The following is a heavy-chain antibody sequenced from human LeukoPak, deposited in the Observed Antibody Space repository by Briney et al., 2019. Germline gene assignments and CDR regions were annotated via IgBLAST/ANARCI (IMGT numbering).Heavy chain of an antibody. CDR1: GNTFTGYY. D-gene: IGHD3-10*01. CDR2: INLNSGVT. CDR3: ARDYYGSGSPLDH. V-gene: IGHV1-2*06. J-gene: IGHJ4*02. Sequence: GASVKVSCKASGNTFTGYYMHWVRQAPRQGLEWMGRINLNSGVTYSPPELEGRVTMTRDTPISTAYMELNRLRSDDTAMYYCARDYYGSGSPLDHWGQGTLVTVSS.